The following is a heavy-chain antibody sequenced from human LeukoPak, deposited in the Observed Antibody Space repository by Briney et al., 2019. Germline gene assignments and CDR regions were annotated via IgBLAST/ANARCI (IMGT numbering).Heavy chain of an antibody. D-gene: IGHD3-22*01. J-gene: IGHJ4*02. CDR3: ARDLLSYYYDSSGYYGGY. CDR2: ISYDGSNK. CDR1: GFTFSSYA. V-gene: IGHV3-30-3*01. Sequence: PGGSLRLSCAASGFTFSSYAMHWVRQAPGKGLEWVAVISYDGSNKYYADSVKGRFTISRDNSKNTLYLQMNSLRAEDTAVYYCARDLLSYYYDSSGYYGGYWGQGTLVTVSS.